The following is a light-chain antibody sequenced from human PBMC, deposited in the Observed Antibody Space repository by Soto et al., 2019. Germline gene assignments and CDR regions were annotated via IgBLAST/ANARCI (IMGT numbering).Light chain of an antibody. CDR1: QGINTF. Sequence: IQLTQSPSSLSASLGDRVTITCRASQGINTFLDWYQQKPGKAPKLLIYAASSLQSGVPSRLRGSGYGTDLTLTISSLKNEDFATYYCQQLHDYTITFGHGTRLEIK. CDR3: QQLHDYTIT. CDR2: AAS. J-gene: IGKJ5*01. V-gene: IGKV1-9*01.